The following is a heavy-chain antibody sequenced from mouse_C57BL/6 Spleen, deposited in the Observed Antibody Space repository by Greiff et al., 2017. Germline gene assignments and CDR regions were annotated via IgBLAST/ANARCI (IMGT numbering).Heavy chain of an antibody. J-gene: IGHJ3*01. Sequence: QVPLTQPGAELVMPGASVKLSCKASGYTFTSYWMHWVKQRPGQGLEWIGDIDPSDSYTNYNQKFKGKSTLTVDKSSSTAYMQLSSLTSEDSAVYYCAREGSNYVAYWGQGTLVTVSA. CDR1: GYTFTSYW. CDR2: IDPSDSYT. CDR3: AREGSNYVAY. D-gene: IGHD2-5*01. V-gene: IGHV1-69*01.